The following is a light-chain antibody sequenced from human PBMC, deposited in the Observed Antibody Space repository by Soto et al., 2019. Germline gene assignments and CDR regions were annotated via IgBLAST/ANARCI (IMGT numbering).Light chain of an antibody. J-gene: IGKJ4*01. CDR3: QQYNNWPRAT. CDR1: QSINSN. Sequence: ILMTQSPATLSVSLGERATLSCRASQSINSNLAWYQQKPGQAPRLLMFRASIRAAGFPARFSGSGSGTEFNITISSLQSEDSAVYYCQQYNNWPRATFGGGTKVDIK. V-gene: IGKV3-15*01. CDR2: RAS.